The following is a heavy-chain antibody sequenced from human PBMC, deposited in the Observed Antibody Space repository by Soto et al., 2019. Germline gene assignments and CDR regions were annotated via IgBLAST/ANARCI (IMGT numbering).Heavy chain of an antibody. CDR1: GGSISSDDW. CDR3: ARSDCYGVCRGKWLDP. D-gene: IGHD2-21*02. V-gene: IGHV4-4*02. J-gene: IGHJ5*02. Sequence: QVQLQESGPGLVKPSGTLSLTCAVSGGSISSDDWWTWVRQTPGKGLEWIGEIYHSGTTNYNTSLMSGVTIAVDKAKSQFSLRLDSVTAADTAVYYCARSDCYGVCRGKWLDPWGQGILVTVSS. CDR2: IYHSGTT.